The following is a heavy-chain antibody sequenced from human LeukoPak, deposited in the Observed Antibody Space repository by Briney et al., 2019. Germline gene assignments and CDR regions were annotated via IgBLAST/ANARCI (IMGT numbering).Heavy chain of an antibody. CDR2: IYYSGST. V-gene: IGHV4-39*01. D-gene: IGHD5-18*01. Sequence: SETLSLTRTVSGGSISSSNYYWGWIRQPPGTGLEWIGSIYYSGSTYYNPSLKNRVTISVDTSKNQFSLKLSSVTAADTAVYYCARQLYSYGAYFDYWGQGTLVTVSS. CDR1: GGSISSSNYY. CDR3: ARQLYSYGAYFDY. J-gene: IGHJ4*02.